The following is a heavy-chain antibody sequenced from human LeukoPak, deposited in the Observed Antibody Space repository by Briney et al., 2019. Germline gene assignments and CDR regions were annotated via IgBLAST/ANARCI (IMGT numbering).Heavy chain of an antibody. V-gene: IGHV3-21*01. Sequence: GGSLRFSCAASGFTFSSYSMNWVRQAPGKGLEWVSSISSSSSYIYYADSVKGRFTISRDNAKNSLYLQMNSLRAEDTAVYYCARAYCSGGSCYFSYDYWGQGTLVTVSS. CDR2: ISSSSSYI. D-gene: IGHD2-15*01. J-gene: IGHJ4*02. CDR1: GFTFSSYS. CDR3: ARAYCSGGSCYFSYDY.